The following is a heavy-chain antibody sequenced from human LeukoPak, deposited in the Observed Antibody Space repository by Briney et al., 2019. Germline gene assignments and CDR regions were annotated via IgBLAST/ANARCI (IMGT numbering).Heavy chain of an antibody. D-gene: IGHD1-26*01. CDR2: IIPIFGTA. Sequence: SVKVSCKASGGTFSSYAISWVRQAPGQGLEWMGGIIPIFGTANYAQKFQGRVTITTDESTSTAYMELSSLRSEDTAVYYCERDSGSYMEGIDYWGQGTLVTVSS. CDR1: GGTFSSYA. CDR3: ERDSGSYMEGIDY. J-gene: IGHJ4*02. V-gene: IGHV1-69*05.